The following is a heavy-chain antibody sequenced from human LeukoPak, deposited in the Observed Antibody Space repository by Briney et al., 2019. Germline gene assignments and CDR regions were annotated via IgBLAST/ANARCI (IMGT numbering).Heavy chain of an antibody. CDR2: ISGSGGST. D-gene: IGHD6-19*01. Sequence: PGGTLRLSCAASGFTFSNYGMNWVRQAAGKGLEWVSAISGSGGSTYYADSVKGRFTISRDNSKNTLYLQMNSLRAEDTAVYYCARRGVSRFGSGWTDFYDYWGQGILVTVSS. V-gene: IGHV3-23*01. CDR3: ARRGVSRFGSGWTDFYDY. J-gene: IGHJ4*02. CDR1: GFTFSNYG.